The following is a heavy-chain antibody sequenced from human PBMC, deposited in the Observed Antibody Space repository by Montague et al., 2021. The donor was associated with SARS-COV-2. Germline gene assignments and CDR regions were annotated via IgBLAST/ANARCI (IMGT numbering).Heavy chain of an antibody. J-gene: IGHJ5*02. CDR3: ARRSYDILTGYSIPNWFDP. Sequence: SETLSLTCTVTGGSISSSSYYWGWIRKPPGKGLEWIGSIYYSGSTYYNPSLKSRGTISVDTSKNQFSLKLSSVTAADTAVYYCARRSYDILTGYSIPNWFDPWGQGTLVTVSS. V-gene: IGHV4-39*01. CDR2: IYYSGST. D-gene: IGHD3-9*01. CDR1: GGSISSSSYY.